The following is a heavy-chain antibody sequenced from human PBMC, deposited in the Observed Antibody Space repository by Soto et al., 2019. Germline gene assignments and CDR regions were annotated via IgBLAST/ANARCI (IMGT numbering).Heavy chain of an antibody. CDR3: ANDIIVIPGAKSHDY. CDR1: GYTSTNYG. Sequence: ASVKVSCKASGYTSTNYGMHWVRQAPGQRLEWMGWINAGSGNTKYSQKFQGRITITRDTSASTVYMELSSLRSEDTAVYYCANDIIVIPGAKSHDYWGQGALVTVSS. D-gene: IGHD2-2*01. V-gene: IGHV1-3*01. J-gene: IGHJ4*02. CDR2: INAGSGNT.